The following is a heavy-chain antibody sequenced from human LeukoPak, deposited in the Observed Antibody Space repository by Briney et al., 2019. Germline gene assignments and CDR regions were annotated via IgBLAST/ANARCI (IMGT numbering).Heavy chain of an antibody. CDR3: ARARRYYDILTGRRNWFDP. D-gene: IGHD3-9*01. V-gene: IGHV4-34*01. CDR2: INHSGST. J-gene: IGHJ5*02. Sequence: SETLSLTCAVYGGSFSGYYWSWIRQPPGKGLEWIGEINHSGSTNYNPSLKSRVTISVDTSKNQFPLKLSSVTAADTAVYYCARARRYYDILTGRRNWFDPWGQGTLVTVSS. CDR1: GGSFSGYY.